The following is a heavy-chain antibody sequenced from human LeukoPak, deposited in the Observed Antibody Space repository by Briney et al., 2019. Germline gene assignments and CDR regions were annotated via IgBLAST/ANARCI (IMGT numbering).Heavy chain of an antibody. J-gene: IGHJ4*02. D-gene: IGHD3-10*01. Sequence: GGSLRLSCAASGFTFSSYSMNWVRQAPGKGLEWVSSISSSSSYIYYAESVKGRFTISRDNAKNSLYLQMNSLRAEDTAVYYCAANYGSGSSPLDYWGQGTLVTVS. CDR3: AANYGSGSSPLDY. V-gene: IGHV3-21*01. CDR1: GFTFSSYS. CDR2: ISSSSSYI.